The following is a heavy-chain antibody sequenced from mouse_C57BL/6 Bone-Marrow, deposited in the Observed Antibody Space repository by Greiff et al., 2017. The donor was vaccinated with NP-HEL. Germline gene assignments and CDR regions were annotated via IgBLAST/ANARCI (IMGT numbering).Heavy chain of an antibody. V-gene: IGHV1-64*01. CDR2: IHPNSGST. D-gene: IGHD3-2*02. CDR3: ARWADSSGLYAMDY. Sequence: QVQLQQPGAELVKPGASVKLSCKASGYTFTSYWMHWVKQRPGQGLEWIGMIHPNSGSTNYNEKFKSKATLTVDKSSSTAYMQLSSLTSEDSAVYYCARWADSSGLYAMDYWGQGTSVTVSS. CDR1: GYTFTSYW. J-gene: IGHJ4*01.